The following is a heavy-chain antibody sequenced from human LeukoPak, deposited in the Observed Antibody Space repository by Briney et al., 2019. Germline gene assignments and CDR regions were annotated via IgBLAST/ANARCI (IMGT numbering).Heavy chain of an antibody. J-gene: IGHJ4*02. CDR3: ARVRPRIDGSGTSYLRLYYFDY. Sequence: ASVKVSCKASGYTFTGYYMHWVRQAPGQGLEWMGWINPNGGGTNYAQKFQGRVTMTRDTSISTAYMDLSRMTSDDTAVYYCARVRPRIDGSGTSYLRLYYFDYWGQGTLVTVSS. CDR1: GYTFTGYY. CDR2: INPNGGGT. D-gene: IGHD3-10*01. V-gene: IGHV1-2*02.